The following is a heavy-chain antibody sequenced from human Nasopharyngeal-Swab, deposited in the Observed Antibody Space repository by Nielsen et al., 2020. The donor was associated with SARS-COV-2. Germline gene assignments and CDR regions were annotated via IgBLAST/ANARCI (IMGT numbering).Heavy chain of an antibody. J-gene: IGHJ5*02. D-gene: IGHD2-2*01. CDR2: FDPEDGET. Sequence: ASVKVYCKVSGYTLTELSMHWVRKAPGKGLEWMGGFDPEDGETIYAQKFQGRVTMTEDTSTDTAYMELSSLRSEDTAVYYCATTRPYCSSTSCYHNWFDPWGQGTLVTVSS. V-gene: IGHV1-24*01. CDR1: GYTLTELS. CDR3: ATTRPYCSSTSCYHNWFDP.